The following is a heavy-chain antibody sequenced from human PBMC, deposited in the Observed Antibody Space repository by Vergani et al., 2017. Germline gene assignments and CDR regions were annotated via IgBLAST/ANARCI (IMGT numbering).Heavy chain of an antibody. CDR3: ARALGAAMDY. CDR2: ISSSSSII. CDR1: GFTFSSYS. V-gene: IGHV3-48*01. J-gene: IGHJ4*02. D-gene: IGHD2-2*01. Sequence: VQLVESGGGLVQPGGSLRLSCAASGFTFSSYSMNWVRQAPGKGLEWVSYISSSSSIIYYADSVKGRFTISRDNAKKSLYLQMNSLRAEDTAVYYCARALGAAMDYWGQGTLVTVSS.